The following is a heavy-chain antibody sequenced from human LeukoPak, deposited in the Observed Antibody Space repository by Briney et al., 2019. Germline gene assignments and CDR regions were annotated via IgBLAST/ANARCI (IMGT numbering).Heavy chain of an antibody. V-gene: IGHV3-23*01. CDR1: GFTFSSYA. D-gene: IGHD5-18*01. Sequence: GGSLRLSCAASGFTFSSYAMSWVRQAPGKGLEWVSGISGSGDSTYYADSVKGRFTISRDNSKNTLYLQMNSLRAEDTAVYYCARSHNYGYYFDYWGQGTLVTVSS. CDR3: ARSHNYGYYFDY. CDR2: ISGSGDST. J-gene: IGHJ4*02.